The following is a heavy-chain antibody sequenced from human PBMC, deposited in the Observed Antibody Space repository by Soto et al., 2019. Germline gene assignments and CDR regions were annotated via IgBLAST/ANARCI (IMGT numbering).Heavy chain of an antibody. D-gene: IGHD1-7*01. V-gene: IGHV4-30-4*01. J-gene: IGHJ5*02. CDR2: ISHTGLT. CDR1: GGSINSGDYY. Sequence: SETLSLTCTVSGGSINSGDYYWSWIRQSPGKGLEWIAYISHTGLTDFNPSLKSRLSISEDTSKNQIYLKLNSVTAADTAVYYCARAEGITGSTWFDPWGHGVLVTVSS. CDR3: ARAEGITGSTWFDP.